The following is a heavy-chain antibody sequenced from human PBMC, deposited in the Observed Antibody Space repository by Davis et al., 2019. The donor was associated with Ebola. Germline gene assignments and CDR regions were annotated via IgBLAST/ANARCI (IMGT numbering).Heavy chain of an antibody. CDR2: ISGSGGST. D-gene: IGHD3-9*01. CDR1: GGSFSGYY. J-gene: IGHJ6*02. CDR3: AKVESGYFDWLPVSYGMDV. V-gene: IGHV3-23*01. Sequence: PGGSLRLSCAVYGGSFSGYYWSWIRQPPGKGLEWVSAISGSGGSTYYADSVKGRFTISRDNSKNTLYLQMNSLRAEDTAVYYCAKVESGYFDWLPVSYGMDVWGQGTTVTVSS.